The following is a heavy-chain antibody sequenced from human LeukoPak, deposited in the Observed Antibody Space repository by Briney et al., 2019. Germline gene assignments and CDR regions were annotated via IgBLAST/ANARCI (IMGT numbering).Heavy chain of an antibody. Sequence: PSETLSLTCTVSGGSISSGSYYWSWIRQPAGQGLEWIGRIYTSGSTNYNPSLESRVSISVDKSKNQFSLKLSSVTAADTAVYYCARGASTFPFDYWGQGTLVTVSS. J-gene: IGHJ4*02. CDR3: ARGASTFPFDY. D-gene: IGHD3-16*01. V-gene: IGHV4-61*02. CDR2: IYTSGST. CDR1: GGSISSGSYY.